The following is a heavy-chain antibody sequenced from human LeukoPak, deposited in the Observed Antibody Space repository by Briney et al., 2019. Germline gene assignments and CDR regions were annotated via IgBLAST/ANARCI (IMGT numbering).Heavy chain of an antibody. CDR2: VYYSGTT. D-gene: IGHD6-6*01. CDR1: GDSISGYY. J-gene: IGHJ4*02. CDR3: ARQGGGSSSFFSSDY. Sequence: PSETLSLTCNVSGDSISGYYWSWIRQPPGEGLEWIGYVYYSGTTDYNPSLRSRVTISVDTSKNQLSLKLSSVSAADTAVYYCARQGGGSSSFFSSDYWGQGARVTVSS. V-gene: IGHV4-59*08.